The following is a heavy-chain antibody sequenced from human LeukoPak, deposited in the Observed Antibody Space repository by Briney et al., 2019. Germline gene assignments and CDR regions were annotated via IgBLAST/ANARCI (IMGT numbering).Heavy chain of an antibody. J-gene: IGHJ3*02. Sequence: SETLSLTCTVSGGSISSYYWSWIRQPAGKGLEWIGRIYTSGSTNYNPSLKSRVTMSVDTSKNQFSLKLSSVTAADTAVYHCARSGYCSSTSCYTLDAFDIWGQGTMVTVSS. CDR2: IYTSGST. CDR3: ARSGYCSSTSCYTLDAFDI. D-gene: IGHD2-2*02. V-gene: IGHV4-4*07. CDR1: GGSISSYY.